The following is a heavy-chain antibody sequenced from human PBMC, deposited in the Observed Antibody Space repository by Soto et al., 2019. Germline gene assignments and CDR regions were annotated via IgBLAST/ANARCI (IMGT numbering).Heavy chain of an antibody. CDR3: AKVMAYDYVWGSYRLSNFDY. D-gene: IGHD3-16*02. CDR2: ISYDGSNK. V-gene: IGHV3-30*18. Sequence: GGSLRLSCAASGFTFSSYGMHWVRQAPGKGLEWVAVISYDGSNKYYADSVKGRFTISRDNSKNTLYLQMNSLRAEDTAVYYCAKVMAYDYVWGSYRLSNFDYWGQGTLVTVS. CDR1: GFTFSSYG. J-gene: IGHJ4*02.